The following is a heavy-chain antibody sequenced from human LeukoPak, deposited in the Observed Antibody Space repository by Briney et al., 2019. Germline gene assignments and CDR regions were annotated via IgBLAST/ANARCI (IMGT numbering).Heavy chain of an antibody. D-gene: IGHD3-16*01. CDR2: ISSSGSST. Sequence: GGSLRLSCAASGFTFRSYAMNWVRQAPGKGLEWVSTISSSGSSTYYADSVKGRFTTSRDNSKNTVYLLMNSLRAEDTAVYYCAKDGPASWGYFDYWGQGTPATVSS. V-gene: IGHV3-23*01. CDR3: AKDGPASWGYFDY. CDR1: GFTFRSYA. J-gene: IGHJ4*02.